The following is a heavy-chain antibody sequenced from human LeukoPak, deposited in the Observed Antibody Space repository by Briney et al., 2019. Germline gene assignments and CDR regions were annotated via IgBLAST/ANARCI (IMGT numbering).Heavy chain of an antibody. CDR1: GYSISSGYY. V-gene: IGHV4-38-2*02. CDR3: ARGTTYYYDSTINYYYYMDV. Sequence: PSETLSLTCTVSGYSISSGYYWGWIRQPPGKGLEWIGSIYHSGSTNYNPSLKSRVTMSVDTSKNQFSLKLSSVTAADTAVYYCARGTTYYYDSTINYYYYMDVWGKGTTVTISS. CDR2: IYHSGST. D-gene: IGHD3-22*01. J-gene: IGHJ6*03.